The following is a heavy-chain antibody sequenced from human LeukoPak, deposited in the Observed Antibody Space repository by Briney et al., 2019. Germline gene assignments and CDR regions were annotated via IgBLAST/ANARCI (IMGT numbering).Heavy chain of an antibody. D-gene: IGHD2-15*01. CDR1: GFTFRSHE. Sequence: GGSLRLSCVGSGFTFRSHEMNWVRQAPGKGLEWLSLISRGGFISLNASTVEGRFTISRDDAKNTLYLQMTSLRDEDTAGYYCAKGGAQGDCSFGTCYGDYWGQGTLVTVSS. J-gene: IGHJ4*02. V-gene: IGHV3-48*03. CDR3: AKGGAQGDCSFGTCYGDY. CDR2: ISRGGFIS.